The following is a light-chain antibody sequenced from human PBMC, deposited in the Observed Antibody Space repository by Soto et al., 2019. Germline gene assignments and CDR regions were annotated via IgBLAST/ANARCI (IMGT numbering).Light chain of an antibody. CDR2: DVS. J-gene: IGLJ1*01. Sequence: QSALTQPRSVSGSPGQSVTISCTGTSSDVGGYNYVSWYQQHPGKAPKLMIYDVSKRPSGVPDRFSGSKSGKTASSTISGLQAEDEADYYCCSYAGRYTYVFGTGTKVTVL. CDR1: SSDVGGYNY. CDR3: CSYAGRYTYV. V-gene: IGLV2-11*01.